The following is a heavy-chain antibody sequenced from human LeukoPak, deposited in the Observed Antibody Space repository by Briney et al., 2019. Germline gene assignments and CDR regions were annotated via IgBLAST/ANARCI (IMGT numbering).Heavy chain of an antibody. CDR2: INPNSGGT. CDR1: GYTFTGYY. CDR3: ARGGRKRGIAAAGYDAFDI. Sequence: GASVKVSCKASGYTFTGYYMHWVRQAPGQGLEWMGWINPNSGGTNYAQTFQGRVTMTRDTSISTAYMELSRLRSDDTAVYYCARGGRKRGIAAAGYDAFDIWGQGTMVTVSS. D-gene: IGHD6-13*01. V-gene: IGHV1-2*02. J-gene: IGHJ3*02.